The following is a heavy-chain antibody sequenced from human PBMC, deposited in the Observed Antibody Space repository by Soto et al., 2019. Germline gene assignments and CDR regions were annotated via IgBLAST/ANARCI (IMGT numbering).Heavy chain of an antibody. D-gene: IGHD6-13*01. V-gene: IGHV3-13*01. CDR1: GLTFSSYD. CDR2: IGTAGDT. CDR3: ERSVIPGSSFHYMDV. Sequence: EVQLVESGGGLVQPGGSLRLSCAASGLTFSSYDMHWVRQATGKGLEWVSAIGTAGDTSYPGSVKGRFTISRENAKNSLYRQMNSLRAGDTAVYYCERSVIPGSSFHYMDVWGKGTTVTVSS. J-gene: IGHJ6*03.